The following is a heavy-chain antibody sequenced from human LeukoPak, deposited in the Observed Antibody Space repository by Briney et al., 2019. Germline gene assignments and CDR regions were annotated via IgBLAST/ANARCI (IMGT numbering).Heavy chain of an antibody. CDR3: ARDMTRPYFFDY. Sequence: PSETLSLTCTVSGGSISSYYWSWIRQPPGKGLEWIGYIHDSGITNYNPSLKSRVTMSVDTSKNQFSLKLRSVTPADTAVYYCARDMTRPYFFDYWGQGTLFTVSS. V-gene: IGHV4-59*01. CDR2: IHDSGIT. J-gene: IGHJ4*02. D-gene: IGHD2-2*01. CDR1: GGSISSYY.